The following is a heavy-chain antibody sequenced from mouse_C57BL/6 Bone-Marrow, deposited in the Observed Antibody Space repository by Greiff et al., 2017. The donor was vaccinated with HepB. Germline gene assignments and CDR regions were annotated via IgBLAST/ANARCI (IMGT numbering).Heavy chain of an antibody. Sequence: QVQLQQSGPGLVAPSQSLSITCTVSGFSLTSYGVHWVRQPPGKGLEWLVVIWSDGSTTYNSALKSRLSISKDNSKSQVFLKMNSLQTDDTAMYYCASPRITPVPFAMDYWGQGTSVTVSS. J-gene: IGHJ4*01. CDR3: ASPRITPVPFAMDY. V-gene: IGHV2-6*03. CDR2: IWSDGST. CDR1: GFSLTSYG. D-gene: IGHD1-1*01.